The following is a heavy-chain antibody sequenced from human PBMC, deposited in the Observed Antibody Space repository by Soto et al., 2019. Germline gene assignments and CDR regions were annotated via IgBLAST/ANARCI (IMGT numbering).Heavy chain of an antibody. CDR1: GFTFSSYE. D-gene: IGHD3-22*01. CDR2: ISSSGSTI. Sequence: QPGGSLRLSCAASGFTFSSYEMNWVRQAPGKGLEWVSYISSSGSTIYYADSVKGRFTISRDNAKNSLYLQMNSLRAEDTAVYYCARATSPYYYDSSGYAFDYWGQGTLVTVSS. CDR3: ARATSPYYYDSSGYAFDY. V-gene: IGHV3-48*03. J-gene: IGHJ4*02.